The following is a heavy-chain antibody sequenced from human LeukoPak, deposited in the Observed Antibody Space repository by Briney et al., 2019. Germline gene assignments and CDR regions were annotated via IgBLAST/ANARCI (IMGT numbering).Heavy chain of an antibody. D-gene: IGHD3-16*02. CDR3: ARAPRSYDYVRGSYRVPHFDY. CDR2: INPNSGGT. J-gene: IGHJ4*02. V-gene: IGHV1-2*06. Sequence: ASVKVSCKASGYTFTGYYRHWVRQAPGQGLEWMGRINPNSGGTNYAQKFQGRVTMTRDTSISTAYMELSRLRSDDTAVYYCARAPRSYDYVRGSYRVPHFDYWGQGTLVTVSS. CDR1: GYTFTGYY.